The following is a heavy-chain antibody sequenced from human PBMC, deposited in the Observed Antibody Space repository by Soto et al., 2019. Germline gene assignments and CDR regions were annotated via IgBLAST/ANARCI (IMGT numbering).Heavy chain of an antibody. CDR3: AKDRRSSWYVYYYGMDV. D-gene: IGHD6-13*01. V-gene: IGHV3-23*01. CDR1: GFTFSSYA. CDR2: ISGSGGST. J-gene: IGHJ6*02. Sequence: GGSLRLSCAASGFTFSSYAMSWVRQAPGKGLEWVSAISGSGGSTYYADSVKGRFTISRDNSKNTLYLQMNSLRAEDPAVYYCAKDRRSSWYVYYYGMDVWGQGTTVTVSS.